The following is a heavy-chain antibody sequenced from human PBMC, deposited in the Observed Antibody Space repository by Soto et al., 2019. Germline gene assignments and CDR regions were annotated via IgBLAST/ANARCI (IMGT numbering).Heavy chain of an antibody. CDR2: ISGSGGST. Sequence: GGSLRLSCAASGFTFSSYAMSWVRQAPGKGLEWVSDISGSGGSTYYAESVKGRFTISRDNSKNTLYLQMNSLRAEDTAVYYCAKVGMKAEVVIATTVYYYGMDVWGQGTTVTVSS. CDR3: AKVGMKAEVVIATTVYYYGMDV. J-gene: IGHJ6*02. D-gene: IGHD2-15*01. CDR1: GFTFSSYA. V-gene: IGHV3-23*01.